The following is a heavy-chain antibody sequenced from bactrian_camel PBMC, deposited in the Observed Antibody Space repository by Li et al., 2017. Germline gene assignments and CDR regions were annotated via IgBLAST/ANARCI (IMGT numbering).Heavy chain of an antibody. CDR2: INSRNVAT. J-gene: IGHJ4*01. CDR1: GFAISDYP. V-gene: IGHV3S1*01. D-gene: IGHD2*01. Sequence: HVQLVESGGDLVQPGGSLTLSCVASGFAISDYPLTWVRQTPEKRFEWVSAINSRNVATYNDSVKGRFTASRDCHVLLLDRFVKLLRVRVNGARGPRSPSP.